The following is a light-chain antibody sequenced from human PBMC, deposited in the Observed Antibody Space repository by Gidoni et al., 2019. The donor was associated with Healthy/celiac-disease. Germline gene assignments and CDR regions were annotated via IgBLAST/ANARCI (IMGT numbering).Light chain of an antibody. V-gene: IGLV3-19*01. CDR3: NSRDSSGNHLV. CDR2: GKN. Sequence: ELTQNPAVSVALGQTVRITCQGDRLRSYYASWYQQKPGTATVLVIYGKNNRPSGIPDRFSCSSSGNTASLTISGAQAEDEADYYCNSRDSSGNHLVFGGGTKLTVL. CDR1: RLRSYY. J-gene: IGLJ2*01.